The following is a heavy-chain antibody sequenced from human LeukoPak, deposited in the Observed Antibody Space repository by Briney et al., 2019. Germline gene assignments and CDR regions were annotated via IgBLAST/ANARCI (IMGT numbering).Heavy chain of an antibody. CDR1: GYTFTGYY. D-gene: IGHD1-1*01. J-gene: IGHJ3*02. V-gene: IGHV1-2*02. CDR2: INPNSGGT. CDR3: ARGVRSDAVLVRLEPKLAFDI. Sequence: ASVKVSCKASGYTFTGYYMHWVRHAPGQGLEWMGWINPNSGGTNYAQRSQGRVTMTRYTYISTAYMELSRLRSDDTAVYYCARGVRSDAVLVRLEPKLAFDIWGQGTMVTVSS.